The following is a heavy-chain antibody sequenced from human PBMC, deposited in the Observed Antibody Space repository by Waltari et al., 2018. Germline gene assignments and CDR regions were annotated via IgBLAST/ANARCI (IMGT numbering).Heavy chain of an antibody. CDR1: GGSFSGYY. D-gene: IGHD4-4*01. CDR2: IKHRGST. CDR3: ARGRLWSNYPFDY. Sequence: QVQLQQWGAGLLKPSETLSLTCAVYGGSFSGYYWSWIRQPPGKGLEWIGEIKHRGSTNDNPSLKSRVTISVDTSKNQFSLKLSSVTAADTAVYYCARGRLWSNYPFDYWGQGTLVTVSS. J-gene: IGHJ4*02. V-gene: IGHV4-34*01.